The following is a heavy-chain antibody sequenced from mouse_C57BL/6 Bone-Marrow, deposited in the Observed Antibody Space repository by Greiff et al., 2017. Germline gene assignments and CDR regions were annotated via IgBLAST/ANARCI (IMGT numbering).Heavy chain of an antibody. Sequence: EVQLQQPGAELVRPGASVKLSCTASGFNFTDDYMHWVKQRPEQGLEWIGWIDPDNGDTEYASKFQGKATLTADTSSNTAYMQLSSLTSEDTAVDYCTFISAVEATNLDYWGQGTTLTVSS. CDR2: IDPDNGDT. CDR1: GFNFTDDY. D-gene: IGHD1-1*01. CDR3: TFISAVEATNLDY. J-gene: IGHJ2*01. V-gene: IGHV14-4*01.